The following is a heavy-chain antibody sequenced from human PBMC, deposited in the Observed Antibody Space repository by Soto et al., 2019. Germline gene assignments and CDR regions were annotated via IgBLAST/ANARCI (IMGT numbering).Heavy chain of an antibody. Sequence: QVQLVESGGGLVKPGGSLRLSCTASGFTLSDYHMSWIRQAPGTGPEWLSYITSSDSTAYYADSVKDRFTISRDNAENSLFLQMNSLRTEDTAVYYCASSGYYDSSGSDYWGQGTLVTVSS. CDR1: GFTLSDYH. CDR2: ITSSDSTA. V-gene: IGHV3-11*01. CDR3: ASSGYYDSSGSDY. J-gene: IGHJ4*02. D-gene: IGHD3-22*01.